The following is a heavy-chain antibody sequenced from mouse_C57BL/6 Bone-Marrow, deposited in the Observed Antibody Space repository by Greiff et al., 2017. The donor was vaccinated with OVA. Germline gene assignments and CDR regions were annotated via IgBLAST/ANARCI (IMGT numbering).Heavy chain of an antibody. CDR2: IYPGDGDT. Sequence: VQLVESGAELVKPGASVKISCKASGYAFSSYWMNWVKQRPGKGLEWIGQIYPGDGDTNYNGKFKGKATLTADKSSSTAYMQLSSLTSEDSAVYFCARETLYYDYDVGDYYYAMDYWGQGTSVTVSS. V-gene: IGHV1-80*01. J-gene: IGHJ4*01. D-gene: IGHD2-4*01. CDR1: GYAFSSYW. CDR3: ARETLYYDYDVGDYYYAMDY.